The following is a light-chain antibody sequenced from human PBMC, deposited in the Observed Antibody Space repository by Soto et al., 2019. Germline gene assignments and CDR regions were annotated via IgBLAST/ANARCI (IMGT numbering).Light chain of an antibody. CDR2: DVN. CDR3: SSYAIGNIVL. J-gene: IGLJ2*01. V-gene: IGLV2-14*03. Sequence: QSALTQPASVSGSPGQSVTISCAGTSSDIGGYNFVSWYQQHPGKAPKLMIYDVNQRPSGVSHRFSGSKSYNTASLTISGLQSEDEADYYCSSYAIGNIVLFGGGTKLTGL. CDR1: SSDIGGYNF.